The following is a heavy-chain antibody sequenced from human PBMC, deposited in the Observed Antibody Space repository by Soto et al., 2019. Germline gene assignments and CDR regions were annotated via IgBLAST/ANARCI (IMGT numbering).Heavy chain of an antibody. CDR3: ARGPGGDIVVVVAANMDTAKPLHYFDY. Sequence: PSETLSLTCSVSGGSISSSSYYWGWIRQPPGKGLEWIGSIYYSGSTYYNPSLKSRVTISIDKSKNQFSLKLSSLTAADTAVYYCARGPGGDIVVVVAANMDTAKPLHYFDYWGQGTLVTVSS. J-gene: IGHJ4*02. CDR2: IYYSGST. V-gene: IGHV4-39*01. CDR1: GGSISSSSYY. D-gene: IGHD2-15*01.